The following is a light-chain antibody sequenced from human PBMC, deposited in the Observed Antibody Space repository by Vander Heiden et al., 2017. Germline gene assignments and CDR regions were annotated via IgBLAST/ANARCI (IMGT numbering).Light chain of an antibody. CDR1: SSNIGAGYD. J-gene: IGLJ1*01. CDR3: QSYDSSLSGSYV. Sequence: QSVLTQPPSVSGAPGQRVTIPCTGRSSNIGAGYDVQWYQQLPGTAPKLLIYGNSNRPSGVPDRFSGSKSGTSASLAITGLQAEDEADYYCQSYDSSLSGSYVFGTGTKVTVL. CDR2: GNS. V-gene: IGLV1-40*01.